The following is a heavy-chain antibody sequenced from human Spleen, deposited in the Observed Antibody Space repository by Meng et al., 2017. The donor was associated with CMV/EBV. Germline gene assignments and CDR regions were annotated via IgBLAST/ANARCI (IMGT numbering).Heavy chain of an antibody. Sequence: GGSLRLSCAASGFTFDDSTMHWVRQAPGKGLEWVSLINWTGGSRHYADSVKGRFTISRDDSKNSLYLQMNSLRAEDTAVYYCARDPNQLLYLGDYYGMDVWGQGTTVTVSS. CDR1: GFTFDDST. V-gene: IGHV3-43*01. CDR2: INWTGGSR. J-gene: IGHJ6*02. CDR3: ARDPNQLLYLGDYYGMDV. D-gene: IGHD2-2*02.